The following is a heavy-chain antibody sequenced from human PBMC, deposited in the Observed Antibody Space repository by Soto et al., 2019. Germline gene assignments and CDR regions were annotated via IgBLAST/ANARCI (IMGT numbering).Heavy chain of an antibody. V-gene: IGHV4-61*01. Sequence: SETLSLTCTVSGGSVSSGSYYWSWIRQPPGKGLEWIGYIYYSGSTNYNPSLKSRVTISVDTSKNQFSLKLASVTAADTARYYCARVRYTLVRGVETSWWFDPWGQGTLVTVSS. CDR2: IYYSGST. CDR3: ARVRYTLVRGVETSWWFDP. CDR1: GGSVSSGSYY. D-gene: IGHD3-10*01. J-gene: IGHJ5*02.